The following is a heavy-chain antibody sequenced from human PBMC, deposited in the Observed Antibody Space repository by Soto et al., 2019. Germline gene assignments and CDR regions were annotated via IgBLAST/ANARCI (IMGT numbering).Heavy chain of an antibody. CDR1: GFTFRSYW. V-gene: IGHV3-7*01. CDR3: TRDFQGPLDYGMDV. D-gene: IGHD1-1*01. J-gene: IGHJ6*02. Sequence: GGSLRLSCADSGFTFRSYWMSWVRQAPGKGLEWVANVKYDGSQTYYVGSVKGRFTISRDNAKNSLYLQMNSLRAEDTAVYYCTRDFQGPLDYGMDVWGQGTAVTVSS. CDR2: VKYDGSQT.